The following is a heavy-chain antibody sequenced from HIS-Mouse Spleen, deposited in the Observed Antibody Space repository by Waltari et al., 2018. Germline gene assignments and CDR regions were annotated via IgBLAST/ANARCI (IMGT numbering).Heavy chain of an antibody. CDR1: GGSLRRRCYH. Sequence: QLQLQESGPGLVKPSGALFRTCPAAGGSLRRRCYHWGWMRQPPGKGREWIGSIYYSGSTYYNPSLKSRVTISVDTSKNQFSLKLSSVTAADTAVYYCTREIPYSSSWYDWYFDLWGRGTLVTVSS. J-gene: IGHJ2*01. D-gene: IGHD6-13*01. V-gene: IGHV4-39*07. CDR3: TREIPYSSSWYDWYFDL. CDR2: IYYSGST.